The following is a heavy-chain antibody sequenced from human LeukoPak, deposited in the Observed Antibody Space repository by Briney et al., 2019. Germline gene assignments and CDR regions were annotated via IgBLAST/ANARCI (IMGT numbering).Heavy chain of an antibody. CDR3: AREEGGAFDI. V-gene: IGHV3-53*01. J-gene: IGHJ3*02. D-gene: IGHD2-15*01. Sequence: PGGSLRLSCAASGFTVSSNYMSWVGQAPGKGLEGVSVIYSGGSTYYADSVKGRFTISRDNSKTTLYLQMNSLRAEDTAVYYCAREEGGAFDIWGQGTMVTVSS. CDR1: GFTVSSNY. CDR2: IYSGGST.